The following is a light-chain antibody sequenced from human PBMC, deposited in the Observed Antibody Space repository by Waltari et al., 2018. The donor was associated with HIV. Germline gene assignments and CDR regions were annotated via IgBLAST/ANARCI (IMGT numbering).Light chain of an antibody. CDR2: NVN. Sequence: QSVLTQPPSVSGAPGQRVTISSTGSSSNIGANSVVHWYQQHPGRAPKLLIYNVNNRPSGVPDRFSGSKSGTSASLAITGLQAEDEADYYCQSYDSGLRMFGGGTKLTVL. V-gene: IGLV1-40*01. CDR1: SSNIGANSV. J-gene: IGLJ3*02. CDR3: QSYDSGLRM.